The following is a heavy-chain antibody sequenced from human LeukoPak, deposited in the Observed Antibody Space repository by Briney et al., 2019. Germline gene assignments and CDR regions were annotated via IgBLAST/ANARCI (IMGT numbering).Heavy chain of an antibody. CDR3: ARLEAIAVAGTDRWGVTDY. Sequence: GASVKVSXKASGYTFTGYYMHWVRQAPGQGLEWMGWINPNSGGTNYAQKFQGRVTMTRDTSISTAYMELSRLRSDDTAVYYCARLEAIAVAGTDRWGVTDYWGQGTLVTVSS. V-gene: IGHV1-2*02. CDR2: INPNSGGT. CDR1: GYTFTGYY. J-gene: IGHJ4*02. D-gene: IGHD6-19*01.